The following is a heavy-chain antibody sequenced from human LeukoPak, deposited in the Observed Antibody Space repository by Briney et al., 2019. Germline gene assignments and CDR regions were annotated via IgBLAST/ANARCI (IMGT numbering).Heavy chain of an antibody. V-gene: IGHV1-8*01. CDR1: GYTFTSYD. Sequence: EASVKVSCKASGYTFTSYDINWVRQAPGQGLEWMGWMNPNSGNTVYAQKFQGRVTMTRNTSISTAYMELSSLRSEDTAVYYCARGLGRSGSYSYWGQGTLVTVSS. D-gene: IGHD1-26*01. J-gene: IGHJ4*02. CDR2: MNPNSGNT. CDR3: ARGLGRSGSYSY.